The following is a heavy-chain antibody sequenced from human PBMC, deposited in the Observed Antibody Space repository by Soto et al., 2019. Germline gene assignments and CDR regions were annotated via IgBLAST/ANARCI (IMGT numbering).Heavy chain of an antibody. CDR2: IYYNGNT. Sequence: PSETLSLTCTVSGGSISNQYWSWIRQPPGKGLEWIGYIYYNGNTNYNPPLKSRVTMSVDTSKNQISLKLSSVTAADTAVYYCTRANWYSEYWGQGTLVTVSS. V-gene: IGHV4-59*11. D-gene: IGHD7-27*01. CDR1: GGSISNQY. J-gene: IGHJ4*02. CDR3: TRANWYSEY.